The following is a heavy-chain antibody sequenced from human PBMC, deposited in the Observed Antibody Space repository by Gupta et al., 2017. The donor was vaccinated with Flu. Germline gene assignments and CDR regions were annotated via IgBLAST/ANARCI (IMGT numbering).Heavy chain of an antibody. CDR1: GFTFRSYW. CDR3: ARNRGWQQFDY. V-gene: IGHV3-7*01. Sequence: EEQLVESGGGLVQPGGPLRLSCVVYGFTFRSYWMDWVRQAPGKGLEWVANIAADDSVKNYADSVKGRFTISRDDAKNSLYLQMNSLRAEDTAVYYCARNRGWQQFDYWGQGALVTVSS. CDR2: IAADDSVK. J-gene: IGHJ4*02. D-gene: IGHD3-10*01.